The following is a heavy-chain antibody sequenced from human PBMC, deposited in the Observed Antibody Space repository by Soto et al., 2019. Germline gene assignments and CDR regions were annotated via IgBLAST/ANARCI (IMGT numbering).Heavy chain of an antibody. CDR1: GSSFSNFY. J-gene: IGHJ4*02. Sequence: KASETLSLTCSVSGSSFSNFYWSWIRQSAGKGLEWIGRIYTSGATSYNPSLKSRVTRSVDTSQTQMSLNLTSVTAADTAVYYCARGGIQLSYAFDHWGQGILVTVSS. D-gene: IGHD3-10*01. V-gene: IGHV4-4*07. CDR2: IYTSGAT. CDR3: ARGGIQLSYAFDH.